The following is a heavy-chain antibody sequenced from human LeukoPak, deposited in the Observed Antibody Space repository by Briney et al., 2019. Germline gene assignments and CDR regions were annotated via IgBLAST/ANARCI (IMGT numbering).Heavy chain of an antibody. Sequence: GGSLRLSCAASGFAFSSCWMYWVRQAPGKGLEWVAKIKEDGSEKYYVDSVKGRFTISRDNAENLLYLQMNSLRAEDTAVYYCATDSFGIFDYWGQGTLVTVSS. V-gene: IGHV3-7*03. CDR3: ATDSFGIFDY. CDR1: GFAFSSCW. CDR2: IKEDGSEK. J-gene: IGHJ4*02. D-gene: IGHD3-10*01.